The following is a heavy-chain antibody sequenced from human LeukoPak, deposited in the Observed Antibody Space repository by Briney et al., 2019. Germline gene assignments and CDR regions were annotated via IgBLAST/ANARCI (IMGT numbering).Heavy chain of an antibody. CDR1: GFTFTNYG. D-gene: IGHD6-13*01. Sequence: GGSLRLSCVAPGFTFTNYGMNWVRQAPGKGLEWVSYISSGDTTIYYVDSVKGRFTISRDNAKDSLFLQMNSLRAEDTAVYYCASTHTSIAAAGSDAFDIWGQGTMVTVSS. CDR3: ASTHTSIAAAGSDAFDI. J-gene: IGHJ3*02. V-gene: IGHV3-48*04. CDR2: ISSGDTTI.